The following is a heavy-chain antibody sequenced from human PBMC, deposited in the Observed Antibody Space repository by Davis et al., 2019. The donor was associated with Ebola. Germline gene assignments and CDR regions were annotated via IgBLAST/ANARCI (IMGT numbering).Heavy chain of an antibody. CDR3: ARDLGYCSGGSCFFSNWFDP. Sequence: AASVKVSCKASGYTFTGYHMHWVRQAPGQGLEWMGRMNPHNGGTNYAQNFQGRVTMTRDTSISTAYMELSRLRSDDTAVYYCARDLGYCSGGSCFFSNWFDPWGQGTLVTVSS. V-gene: IGHV1-2*06. CDR1: GYTFTGYH. D-gene: IGHD2-15*01. J-gene: IGHJ5*02. CDR2: MNPHNGGT.